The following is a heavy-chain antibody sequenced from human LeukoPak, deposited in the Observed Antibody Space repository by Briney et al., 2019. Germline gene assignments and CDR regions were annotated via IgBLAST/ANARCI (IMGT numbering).Heavy chain of an antibody. CDR3: ARRRRGTIFGVVRDY. J-gene: IGHJ4*02. CDR1: GGSFSGYY. V-gene: IGHV4-34*01. Sequence: SETLSLTCAVYGGSFSGYYWSWIRQPPGKGLEWIGSIYYSGSTYYNPSLKSRVTISVDTSKNQFSLKLSSVTAADTAVYYCARRRRGTIFGVVRDYWGQGTLVTVSS. D-gene: IGHD3-3*01. CDR2: IYYSGST.